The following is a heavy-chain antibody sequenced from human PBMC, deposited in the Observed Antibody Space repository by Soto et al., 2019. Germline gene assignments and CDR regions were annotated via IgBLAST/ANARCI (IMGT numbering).Heavy chain of an antibody. CDR1: GFTFSDHY. Sequence: EVQLVESGGGLVQPGGSLRLSCAASGFTFSDHYMDWVRQAPGKGLEWVGRTRNKANSYTTEYAASVKGRFTISRDDSKNSLCLQMNSLKTEDTAVYYCARVGRPTYDSSGYYYPYWGQGTLVTVSS. D-gene: IGHD3-22*01. CDR2: TRNKANSYTT. CDR3: ARVGRPTYDSSGYYYPY. J-gene: IGHJ4*02. V-gene: IGHV3-72*01.